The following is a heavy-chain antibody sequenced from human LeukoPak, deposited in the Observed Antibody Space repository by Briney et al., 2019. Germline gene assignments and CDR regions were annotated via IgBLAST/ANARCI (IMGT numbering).Heavy chain of an antibody. J-gene: IGHJ4*02. D-gene: IGHD3-22*01. Sequence: GRSLGLSCAASGFTFSSYAMRWVRQAPGKGLEWVSAISGSGGSTYYADSVKGRFTISRDSSKNTPYLQMNSLRAEDMALYYCAEDRTYYFESGGYFDYWGQGTMVTVSS. CDR1: GFTFSSYA. V-gene: IGHV3-23*01. CDR2: ISGSGGST. CDR3: AEDRTYYFESGGYFDY.